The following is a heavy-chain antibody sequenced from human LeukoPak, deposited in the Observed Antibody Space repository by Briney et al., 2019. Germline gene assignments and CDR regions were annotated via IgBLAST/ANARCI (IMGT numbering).Heavy chain of an antibody. D-gene: IGHD6-13*01. CDR3: ARDTGNGYSTSWTLAY. Sequence: GGSLRLSCAASGFTVSSNYMSWVRQAPGKGLEWVSVIYSGGSTYYADSVKGRFTISRDNSKNTLYLQMNSLRAEDTAVYYCARDTGNGYSTSWTLAYWGQGTLVTVSS. CDR2: IYSGGST. CDR1: GFTVSSNY. V-gene: IGHV3-66*01. J-gene: IGHJ4*02.